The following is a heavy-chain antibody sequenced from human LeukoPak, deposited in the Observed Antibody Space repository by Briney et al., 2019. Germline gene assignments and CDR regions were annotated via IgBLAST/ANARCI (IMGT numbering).Heavy chain of an antibody. V-gene: IGHV3-74*01. CDR3: ARDADGPGSLIDY. J-gene: IGHJ4*02. CDR1: GFTFSTYW. Sequence: TGGSLRLSCAASGFTFSTYWMQWVRHAPGKGLVWVSRINNDGSGTTYADSVKGRFTISRDHPKNTVFLQMNSLRAEDTAVYYCARDADGPGSLIDYWGQGALVTVSS. D-gene: IGHD2-8*01. CDR2: INNDGSGT.